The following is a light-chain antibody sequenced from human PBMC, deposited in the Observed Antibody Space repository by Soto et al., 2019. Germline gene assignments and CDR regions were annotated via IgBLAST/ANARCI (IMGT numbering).Light chain of an antibody. J-gene: IGLJ1*01. CDR2: EVS. Sequence: QSVLTQPASVSGSPGQSITISCTGTSSYVGNYKYVSWYQQHPGKAPKLIIYEVSNRPSGVSDRFSGSKSGNTASLTISGLQAEDETDYYCLSYTSSGTYVFGTGTKVTVL. CDR1: SSYVGNYKY. CDR3: LSYTSSGTYV. V-gene: IGLV2-14*01.